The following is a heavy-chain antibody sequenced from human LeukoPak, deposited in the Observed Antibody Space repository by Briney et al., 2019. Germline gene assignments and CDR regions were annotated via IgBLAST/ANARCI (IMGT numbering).Heavy chain of an antibody. CDR1: GFTFSSYS. Sequence: GGSLRLSCAASGFTFSSYSMNWVRQAPGKGLEWVSSISSSSSYIYYADSVKGRFTISRDNAKNSLYLQMNSLRAEDTAVYYCAKGGNLAAAGTFPDYWGQGTVVTVSP. D-gene: IGHD6-13*01. CDR2: ISSSSSYI. V-gene: IGHV3-21*01. CDR3: AKGGNLAAAGTFPDY. J-gene: IGHJ4*02.